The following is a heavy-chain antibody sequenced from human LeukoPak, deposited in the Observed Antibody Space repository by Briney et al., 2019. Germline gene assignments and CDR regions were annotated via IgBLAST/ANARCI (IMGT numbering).Heavy chain of an antibody. Sequence: GGSLRLSCGASGITFSSYSMSWVRQVPGKGLEWVGRIKSTLDGGTTDLAAPVKDRFTVSRDDSKETLYLQMNSLKTEDTAIYYCTTGGNVIVAGTHAFDIWGQGTMVTVSS. V-gene: IGHV3-15*01. CDR1: GITFSSYS. D-gene: IGHD6-19*01. J-gene: IGHJ3*02. CDR3: TTGGNVIVAGTHAFDI. CDR2: IKSTLDGGTT.